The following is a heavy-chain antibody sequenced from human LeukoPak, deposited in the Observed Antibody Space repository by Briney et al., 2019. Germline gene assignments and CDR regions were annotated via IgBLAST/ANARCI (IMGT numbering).Heavy chain of an antibody. V-gene: IGHV3-23*01. D-gene: IGHD3-22*01. CDR2: ISGGGGST. CDR1: GFTFSSYA. CDR3: AKARTYYDSSGYYLR. J-gene: IGHJ4*02. Sequence: GGSLRLSCAASGFTFSSYAMSWVRQAPGKGLEWVSAISGGGGSTYYADSVKGRFTISRDNSRNTLYLQMNSLRAEDTAVYYCAKARTYYDSSGYYLRWGQGTLVTVSS.